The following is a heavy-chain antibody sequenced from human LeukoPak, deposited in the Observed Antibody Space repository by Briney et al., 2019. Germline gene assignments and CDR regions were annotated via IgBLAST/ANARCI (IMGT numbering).Heavy chain of an antibody. J-gene: IGHJ1*01. V-gene: IGHV4-39*01. D-gene: IGHD2-15*01. CDR1: GGSISSSSYY. Sequence: KPSETLSLTCTVSGGSISSSSYYWGWIRQPPGKGLEWIGSIFYSGSTYYNPSLKSRVTISVDMSKNQFSLRLSSVTAADTAVYYWAKLGRMVEAISQRGGQGILVTVSS. CDR2: IFYSGST. CDR3: AKLGRMVEAISQR.